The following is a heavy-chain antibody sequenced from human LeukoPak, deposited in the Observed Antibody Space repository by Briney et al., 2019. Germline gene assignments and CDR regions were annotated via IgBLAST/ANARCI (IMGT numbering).Heavy chain of an antibody. V-gene: IGHV4-34*01. Sequence: SETLSLTCAVYGGSFSGYYWSWIRQPPGKGLEWIGEINHSGSTNYNPSLKSRVTISVDTSKNQFSLKLSSVTAADTAVYYCARIRPYYDFWSGYLIPPPTDYWGQGTLVTVSS. CDR2: INHSGST. CDR3: ARIRPYYDFWSGYLIPPPTDY. CDR1: GGSFSGYY. J-gene: IGHJ4*02. D-gene: IGHD3-3*01.